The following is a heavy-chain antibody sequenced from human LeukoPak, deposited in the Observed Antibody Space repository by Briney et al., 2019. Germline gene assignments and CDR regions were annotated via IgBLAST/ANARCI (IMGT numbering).Heavy chain of an antibody. V-gene: IGHV3-21*01. CDR2: ISSSSSYI. Sequence: PGGSLRLSCTASGFTFGDYAMSWVRQAPGKGLEWVSSISSSSSYIYYADSVKGRFTISRDNAKNSLYLHMNSLRAEDTAVYYCAGGIPFDYWGQGTLVTVSS. J-gene: IGHJ4*02. D-gene: IGHD3-16*01. CDR3: AGGIPFDY. CDR1: GFTFGDYA.